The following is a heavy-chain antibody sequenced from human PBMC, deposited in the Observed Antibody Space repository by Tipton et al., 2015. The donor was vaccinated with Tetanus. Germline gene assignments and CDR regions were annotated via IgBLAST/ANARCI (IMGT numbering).Heavy chain of an antibody. Sequence: QSGAEVKKPGSSVKVFCKASGGTFSSYGISWVRQAPGQGLEWMGGIIPMFGTANYAQKFQGRVTITADESTRTAYMELSSLRSEDTAVYYCAREQKIQQWLVDYYYYGMDVWCQGTTVTVSS. CDR3: AREQKIQQWLVDYYYYGMDV. J-gene: IGHJ6*02. CDR1: GGTFSSYG. D-gene: IGHD6-19*01. V-gene: IGHV1-69*01. CDR2: IIPMFGTA.